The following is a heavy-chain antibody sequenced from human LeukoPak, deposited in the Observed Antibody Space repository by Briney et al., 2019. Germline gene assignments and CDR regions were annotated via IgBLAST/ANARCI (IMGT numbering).Heavy chain of an antibody. CDR2: ISSSSSYI. D-gene: IGHD3-22*01. CDR3: ARESYSYDSSGPHYYGMDV. CDR1: GFTFSSYS. V-gene: IGHV3-21*01. Sequence: GGSLRLSCAASGFTFSSYSMNWVRQAPGKGLEWVSSISSSSSYIYYADSVKGRFTISRDNAKNSLYLQMNSLRAEDTAVYYCARESYSYDSSGPHYYGMDVWGQGTTVTVSS. J-gene: IGHJ6*02.